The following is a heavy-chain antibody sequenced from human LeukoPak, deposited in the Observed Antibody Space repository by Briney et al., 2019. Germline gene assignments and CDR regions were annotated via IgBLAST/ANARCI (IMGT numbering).Heavy chain of an antibody. D-gene: IGHD6-13*01. CDR1: GFTFSSYS. CDR2: IDFTSRYI. J-gene: IGHJ1*01. V-gene: IGHV3-21*01. Sequence: PGGSLRLSCAASGFTFSSYSMNWVRQAPGKGLEWVSSIDFTSRYIYNADSMKGRFTTSRDNAKNSLDLQMNSPKVEDTAVYYCATPAAGPGAEYSLYWGQGTLVIVSS. CDR3: ATPAAGPGAEYSLY.